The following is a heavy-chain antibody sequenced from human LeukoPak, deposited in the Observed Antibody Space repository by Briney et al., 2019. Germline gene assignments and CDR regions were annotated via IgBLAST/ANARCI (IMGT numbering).Heavy chain of an antibody. CDR1: GFTVSSNC. Sequence: GGSLRLSCAASGFTVSSNCMSWVRQAPGKGLEWVSFIYRDGSSYSADSVKGRFSISRDNSKNTLYLQMNSLRVEDTAVYYCLSSSRNWGQGTLVTVSS. D-gene: IGHD6-13*01. V-gene: IGHV3-66*02. J-gene: IGHJ4*02. CDR3: LSSSRN. CDR2: IYRDGSS.